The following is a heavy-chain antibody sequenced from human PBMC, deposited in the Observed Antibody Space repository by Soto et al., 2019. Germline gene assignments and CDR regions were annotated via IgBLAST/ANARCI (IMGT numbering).Heavy chain of an antibody. CDR1: GASISGLY. CDR2: IYATGTT. CDR3: VRDGTKTLRDWFDP. V-gene: IGHV4-4*07. Sequence: TLSLTCTVSGASISGLYWSWIRKSAGEGLEWIGRIYATGTTDYNPSLKSRVMMSVDTSKKQFSLKLRSVTAADTAVYYCVRDGTKTLRDWFDPWGQGISVTVSS. D-gene: IGHD1-1*01. J-gene: IGHJ5*02.